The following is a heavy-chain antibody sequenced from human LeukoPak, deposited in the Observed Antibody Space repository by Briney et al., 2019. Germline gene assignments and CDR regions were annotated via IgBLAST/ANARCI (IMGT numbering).Heavy chain of an antibody. CDR3: ARPGIAAAGDWYFDL. V-gene: IGHV4-38-2*02. Sequence: PSETLSLTCTVSGYSISSGYYWGWIRQPPGKGLEWIGSIYHSGGTYYNPSLKSRVTISVDPPKNQFSLKLSSVTAADTAVYYCARPGIAAAGDWYFDLWGRGTLVTVSS. CDR1: GYSISSGYY. CDR2: IYHSGGT. D-gene: IGHD6-13*01. J-gene: IGHJ2*01.